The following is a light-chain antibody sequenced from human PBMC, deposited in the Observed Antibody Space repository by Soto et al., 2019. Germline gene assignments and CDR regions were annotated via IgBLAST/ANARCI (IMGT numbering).Light chain of an antibody. V-gene: IGKV3-15*01. CDR1: QSVSSN. Sequence: EIVMTQSPATLSVSPGERATLSCRASQSVSSNLAWYQQKPGQAPRLLIYGAYTRATDIPARFSGSGSGTEFTLTISSLQSEDFSVYYGQQYNKWPLTFGGGTKVEIK. CDR2: GAY. CDR3: QQYNKWPLT. J-gene: IGKJ4*01.